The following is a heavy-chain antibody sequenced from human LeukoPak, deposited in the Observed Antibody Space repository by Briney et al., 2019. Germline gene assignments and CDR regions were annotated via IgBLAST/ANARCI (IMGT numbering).Heavy chain of an antibody. CDR1: GFTFSRHG. V-gene: IGHV3-21*01. CDR2: IRPSGDVK. J-gene: IGHJ6*03. D-gene: IGHD3-10*01. Sequence: PGGSLRLSCVASGFTFSRHGMNWVRQAPGKGLEWVSGIRPSGDVKYYMDSVKGRFTVSRDNAKNSLYLQMNSLRAEDTAVYYCARDLVLLWFGELPGYMDVWGKGTTVTVSS. CDR3: ARDLVLLWFGELPGYMDV.